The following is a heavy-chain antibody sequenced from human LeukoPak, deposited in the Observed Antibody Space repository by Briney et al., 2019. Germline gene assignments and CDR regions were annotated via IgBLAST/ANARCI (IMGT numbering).Heavy chain of an antibody. CDR3: AREADTVVVPAAIHDYDAFDI. V-gene: IGHV3-74*03. CDR1: GFTLSNYW. D-gene: IGHD2-2*02. CDR2: INSFGRST. J-gene: IGHJ3*02. Sequence: GGSLRLSCAASGFTLSNYWMYWVRQAPGKGLGWVSRINSFGRSTTYADSVKGRFTISRDNAKDTLYLQMNSLRVDDTAVYYCAREADTVVVPAAIHDYDAFDIWGQGTMVTVSS.